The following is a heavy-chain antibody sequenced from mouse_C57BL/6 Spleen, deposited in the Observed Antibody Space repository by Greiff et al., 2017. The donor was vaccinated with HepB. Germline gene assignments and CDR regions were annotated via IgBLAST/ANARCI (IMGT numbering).Heavy chain of an antibody. Sequence: QVQLQQSGPELVKPGASVKISCKASGYAFSSSWMNWVKQRPGKGLEWIGRIYPGDGDTNYNGKFKGKATLTADKSSSTAYMQLSSLTSEDSAVYVCARGDYCGSSYEHWFAYWGQGTLVTVSA. CDR2: IYPGDGDT. V-gene: IGHV1-82*01. D-gene: IGHD1-1*01. CDR3: ARGDYCGSSYEHWFAY. J-gene: IGHJ3*01. CDR1: GYAFSSSW.